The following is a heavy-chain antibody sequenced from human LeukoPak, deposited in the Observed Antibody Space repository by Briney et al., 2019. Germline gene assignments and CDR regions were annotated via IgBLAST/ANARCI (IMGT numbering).Heavy chain of an antibody. CDR3: ATELYGDWYAFDI. Sequence: GGSLRLSCAASGFTFDDYGMHWVRRAPGKGLEWVSGISWNSGSIGYADSVKGRFTISRDNAKNSLYLQMNSLRAEDTALYYCATELYGDWYAFDIWGQGTMVTVSS. CDR1: GFTFDDYG. J-gene: IGHJ3*02. D-gene: IGHD4-17*01. V-gene: IGHV3-9*01. CDR2: ISWNSGSI.